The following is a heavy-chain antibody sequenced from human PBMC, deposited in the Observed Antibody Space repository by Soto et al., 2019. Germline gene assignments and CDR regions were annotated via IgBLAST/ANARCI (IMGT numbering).Heavy chain of an antibody. CDR3: AKDRWEFTRYFDS. J-gene: IGHJ4*02. D-gene: IGHD1-26*01. V-gene: IGHV3-30*18. Sequence: ESGGGVVQPGTSLRLSCAASGFTFSSYAMHWVRQAPGKGLEWVAMISKDGNDQYYADSVKGRFTVSRDNSKNTVSLQMHSLRREDTAFYYCAKDRWEFTRYFDSWGQGTLVTVSS. CDR2: ISKDGNDQ. CDR1: GFTFSSYA.